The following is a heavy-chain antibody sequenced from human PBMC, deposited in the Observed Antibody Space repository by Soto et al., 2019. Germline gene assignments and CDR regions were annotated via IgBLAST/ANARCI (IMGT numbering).Heavy chain of an antibody. Sequence: ETLSLSCAASGFSVSSDYMSWVRQAPGKGLEWVSLIYSGGDTYYADSVKGRFTISRDISSNTIYLHMTSLRADDTAIYYCTRAGSDPGNFYISNYYAMDVWGRGTTVTVS. CDR1: GFSVSSDY. CDR2: IYSGGDT. J-gene: IGHJ6*02. CDR3: TRAGSDPGNFYISNYYAMDV. V-gene: IGHV3-53*01. D-gene: IGHD3-10*01.